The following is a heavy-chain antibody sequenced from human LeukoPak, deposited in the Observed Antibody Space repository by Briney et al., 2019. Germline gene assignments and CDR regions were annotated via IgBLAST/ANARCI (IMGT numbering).Heavy chain of an antibody. CDR3: ARGMTGSYFGHFDY. V-gene: IGHV3-48*03. D-gene: IGHD1-26*01. J-gene: IGHJ4*02. Sequence: PGGSLRLSCAASGFSFSSYEMNWVRQAPGKGLELLSYMSSSGVTIYYADSVKGRFTISRDKGKNSLCLQMNSLRAEDTAVYYCARGMTGSYFGHFDYWGQGTLVTVSS. CDR1: GFSFSSYE. CDR2: MSSSGVTI.